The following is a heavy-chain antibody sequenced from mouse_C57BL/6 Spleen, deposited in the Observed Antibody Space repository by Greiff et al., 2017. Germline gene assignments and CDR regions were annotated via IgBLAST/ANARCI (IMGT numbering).Heavy chain of an antibody. CDR1: GYTFTSYW. CDR2: IDPSDSYT. Sequence: QVQLQQPGAELVKPGASVKLSCKASGYTFTSYWMQWVKQRPGQGLEWIGEIDPSDSYTNYNQKFKGKATLTVDTSSSTAYMQLSSLTSEDSAVYYCARGRGSNPFYYAMDYWGQGTSVTVSS. V-gene: IGHV1-50*01. J-gene: IGHJ4*01. CDR3: ARGRGSNPFYYAMDY. D-gene: IGHD1-1*01.